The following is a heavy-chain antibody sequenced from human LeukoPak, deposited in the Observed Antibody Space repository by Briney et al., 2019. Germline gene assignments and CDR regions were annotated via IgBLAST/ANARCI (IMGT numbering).Heavy chain of an antibody. Sequence: SETLSLTCTVSAGSISSYYWSWIRQPPGKGLEWIGYIYDSGSTIHNPSLKSRVTISVDTSKNQFSLKLSSVTAADTAVYYCARGDGTTSLYDIWGQGTMVTVSS. CDR1: AGSISSYY. CDR2: IYDSGST. CDR3: ARGDGTTSLYDI. J-gene: IGHJ3*02. D-gene: IGHD5-24*01. V-gene: IGHV4-59*01.